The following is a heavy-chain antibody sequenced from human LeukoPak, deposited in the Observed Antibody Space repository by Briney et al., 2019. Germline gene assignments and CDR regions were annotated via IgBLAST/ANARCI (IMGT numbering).Heavy chain of an antibody. V-gene: IGHV4-34*01. D-gene: IGHD3-22*01. Sequence: SETLSLTCAVYGGSFSGYYWSCIRQPPGKGLEGSGEINHSGSTNYNPSLKRRVTISVDTSKNQFSLKLSSVTAADTAVYYCARLSDSSGLNNRDFDYWGQGTLVTVSS. J-gene: IGHJ4*02. CDR1: GGSFSGYY. CDR3: ARLSDSSGLNNRDFDY. CDR2: INHSGST.